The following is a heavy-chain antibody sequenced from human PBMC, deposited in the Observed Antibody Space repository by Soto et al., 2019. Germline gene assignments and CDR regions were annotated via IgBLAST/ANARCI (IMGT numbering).Heavy chain of an antibody. D-gene: IGHD3-22*01. Sequence: ETLSLTCGVAGQSISSDYYWGWIRQPPEKGLEWIGNIYHSGSTYYNPSLKSRVTISVDTSKNQFSLKLTSVTAADTAVYYCARERRFYDSSGYYYAALDYWGQGTLVTVSS. V-gene: IGHV4-38-2*02. CDR2: IYHSGST. CDR3: ARERRFYDSSGYYYAALDY. CDR1: GQSISSDYY. J-gene: IGHJ4*02.